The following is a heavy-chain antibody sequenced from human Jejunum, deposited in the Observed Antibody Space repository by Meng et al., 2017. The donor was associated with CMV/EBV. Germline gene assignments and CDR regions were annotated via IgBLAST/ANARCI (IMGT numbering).Heavy chain of an antibody. J-gene: IGHJ4*02. CDR2: IYYNGNA. V-gene: IGHV4-30-4*08. CDR3: ARGGIFRGIDY. CDR1: GDSISSGDYA. Sequence: QLELEVPCPTLVKPFRTLSLTDTACGDSISSGDYAWNWIRQSPVKGLEWIRYIYYNGNAYYNPSLQSRVSISVDTSKNEFSLNLNSVTAADTALYFCARGGIFRGIDYWGQGTLVTVSS. D-gene: IGHD3-10*01.